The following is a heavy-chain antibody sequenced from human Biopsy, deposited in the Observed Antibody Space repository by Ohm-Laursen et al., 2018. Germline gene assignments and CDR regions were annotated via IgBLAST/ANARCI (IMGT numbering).Heavy chain of an antibody. CDR1: GGSISGYH. Sequence: SDTLSLTCTVSGGSISGYHWSWIRQSPGKGLEWLAYIYSSGRTHYNPSLKSRIIVSVDTPKNQLSLKVTSVTATDTAMYYCARHDRSGYWGLDYWGQGALVTVSA. V-gene: IGHV4-4*08. J-gene: IGHJ4*02. CDR2: IYSSGRT. D-gene: IGHD3-22*01. CDR3: ARHDRSGYWGLDY.